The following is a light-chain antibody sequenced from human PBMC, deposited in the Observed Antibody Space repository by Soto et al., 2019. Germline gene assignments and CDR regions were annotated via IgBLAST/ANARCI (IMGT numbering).Light chain of an antibody. Sequence: MTQSPATLSVSPGERATLSCRASQSVSSNLAWYQQKPGKAPKVLIYDASSLESGVPSRFSGSGSGTEFTLTISSLQPDDFATYYCQDHDRSWTFGQGTKLEMK. J-gene: IGKJ2*01. CDR1: QSVSSN. CDR3: QDHDRSWT. CDR2: DAS. V-gene: IGKV1-5*01.